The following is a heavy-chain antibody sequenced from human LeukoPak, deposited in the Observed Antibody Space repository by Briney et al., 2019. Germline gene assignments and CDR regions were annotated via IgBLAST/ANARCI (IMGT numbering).Heavy chain of an antibody. D-gene: IGHD6-13*01. CDR1: GFTFSTYS. CDR3: TRDAATAGTYWYFDL. J-gene: IGHJ2*01. Sequence: GGSLRLSCAASGFTFSTYSMNWVRQAPGRGLEWVSYISGFTSTIYYADSVKGRFTISRDNGKNSLYLQMNSLRDEDTALYYCTRDAATAGTYWYFDLWGRGTLVTVSS. V-gene: IGHV3-48*02. CDR2: ISGFTSTI.